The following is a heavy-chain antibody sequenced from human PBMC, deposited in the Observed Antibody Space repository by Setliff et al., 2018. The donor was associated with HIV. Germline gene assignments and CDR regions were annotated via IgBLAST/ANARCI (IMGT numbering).Heavy chain of an antibody. CDR1: GYNYITFG. J-gene: IGHJ3*01. CDR3: ARGLRQNRSNSDVFDV. V-gene: IGHV1-8*02. CDR2: MNPNSGNT. Sequence: GASVKVSCKASGYNYITFGISWVRQATGQGLEWMGWMNPNSGNTGYAERFQGRVTMTRDTSISTVYMELTSLRSEDMAVYYCARGLRQNRSNSDVFDVWGQGTVVTVSS. D-gene: IGHD4-4*01.